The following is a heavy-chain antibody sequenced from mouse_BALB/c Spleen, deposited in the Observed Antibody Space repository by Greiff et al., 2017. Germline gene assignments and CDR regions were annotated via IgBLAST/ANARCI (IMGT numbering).Heavy chain of an antibody. D-gene: IGHD2-14*01. Sequence: EVQRVESGGGLVKPGGSLKLSCAASGFTFSSYAMSWVRQTPEKRLEWVATISSGGSYTYYPDSVKGRFTISRDNAKNTLYLQMSSLRSEDTAMYYCARRDRHFDYWGQGTTLTVSS. CDR3: ARRDRHFDY. J-gene: IGHJ2*01. CDR1: GFTFSSYA. CDR2: ISSGGSYT. V-gene: IGHV5-9-3*01.